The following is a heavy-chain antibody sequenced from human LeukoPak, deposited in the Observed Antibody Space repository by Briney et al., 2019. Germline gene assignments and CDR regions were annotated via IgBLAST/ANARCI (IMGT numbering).Heavy chain of an antibody. CDR1: GFTFSSYG. CDR3: AKGGYSSGWSAFDY. D-gene: IGHD6-19*01. Sequence: GRSLRLSCAASGFTFSSYGMHWVRQAPGKGLEWVAVISYDGSNKYYADSVKGRFTISRDNSKNTLYLQMNSLRAEDTAVYYCAKGGYSSGWSAFDYWGQGTLVTVSS. CDR2: ISYDGSNK. J-gene: IGHJ4*02. V-gene: IGHV3-30*18.